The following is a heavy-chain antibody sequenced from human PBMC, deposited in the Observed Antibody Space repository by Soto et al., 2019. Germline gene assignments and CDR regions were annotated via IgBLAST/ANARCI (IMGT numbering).Heavy chain of an antibody. V-gene: IGHV3-23*01. CDR3: ARFRDYGDYEGSY. CDR1: GFTFNNYI. Sequence: GGSLRLSCAASGFTFNNYIMSWVRQAPGKGLEWVSTIAGSFGSTAYADSVKGRFTISRDNSQNTLFLQMSSLRSEDTAVYYCARFRDYGDYEGSYWGQGTLVTVSS. CDR2: IAGSFGST. D-gene: IGHD4-17*01. J-gene: IGHJ4*02.